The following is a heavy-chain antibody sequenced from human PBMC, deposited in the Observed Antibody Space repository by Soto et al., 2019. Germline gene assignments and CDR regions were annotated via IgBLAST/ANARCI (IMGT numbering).Heavy chain of an antibody. J-gene: IGHJ6*03. CDR3: ARDKDSSSWYNSYYYWDV. V-gene: IGHV3-33*01. CDR2: IWYDGSNK. CDR1: GFTFSSYG. D-gene: IGHD6-13*01. Sequence: QVQLVESGGGVVQPGRSLRLSCAASGFTFSSYGMHWVRQAPVKGLEWVAVIWYDGSNKYYADSVKGRFTISRDNSKNTLYLHMNSLRAEDTAVYYGARDKDSSSWYNSYYYWDVWGKGTTVTVSS.